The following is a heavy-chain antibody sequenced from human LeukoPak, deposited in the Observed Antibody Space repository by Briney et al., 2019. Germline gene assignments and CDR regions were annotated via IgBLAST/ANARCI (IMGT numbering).Heavy chain of an antibody. J-gene: IGHJ4*02. CDR2: IYYSGNT. V-gene: IGHV4-39*01. Sequence: PSETLSLTCTVSGDSISSSSSYWGWIRQPPGKGLQWIGSIYYSGNTYYNPSLKSRVTISVDTSKKQFSLKLSSVTAADTAVYYCARLYCGGDCYLSRIDYWGQGTLVTVSS. CDR1: GDSISSSSSY. D-gene: IGHD2-21*02. CDR3: ARLYCGGDCYLSRIDY.